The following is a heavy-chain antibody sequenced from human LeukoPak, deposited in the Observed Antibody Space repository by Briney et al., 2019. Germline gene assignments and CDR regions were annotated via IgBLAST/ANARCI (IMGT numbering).Heavy chain of an antibody. CDR1: GGSISSYY. CDR2: IYYSGST. J-gene: IGHJ4*02. Sequence: SETLSLTCTVSGGSISSYYWSWIRQPPGKGLEWIGYIYYSGSTNYNPSLKSRVTISVDTSKNQFSLKLSSVTAADTAVYYCARADSPAFFDYWGRGTLVTVSS. D-gene: IGHD4-11*01. CDR3: ARADSPAFFDY. V-gene: IGHV4-59*01.